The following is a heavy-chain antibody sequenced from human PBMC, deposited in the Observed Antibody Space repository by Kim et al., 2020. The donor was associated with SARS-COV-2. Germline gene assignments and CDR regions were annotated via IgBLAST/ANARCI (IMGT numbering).Heavy chain of an antibody. D-gene: IGHD6-6*01. CDR3: AAPPRIAIRPPWDF. J-gene: IGHJ4*02. Sequence: GGSLRLSCVGFGFTFSNFAMVWVRQAPGKGLEWVSGISSSGDVTDFTDSVKGRFTISRDNSRNTMYLHMIGLRLEDTAIYYCAAPPRIAIRPPWDFWGQG. CDR2: ISSSGDVT. CDR1: GFTFSNFA. V-gene: IGHV3-23*01.